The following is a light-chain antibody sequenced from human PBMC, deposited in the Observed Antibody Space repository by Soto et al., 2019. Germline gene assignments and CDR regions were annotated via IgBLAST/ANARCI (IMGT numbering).Light chain of an antibody. V-gene: IGLV2-14*01. Sequence: QSALTQPASVSGSPGQSITISCTGSTSDVGAYNYVSWYKHHPGQAPQLMIYEVSNRPSGVSNRFSGSKSGNTASLTISGRQADDEGDYYCSSKTSSSSPFVFGTGTKLTVL. J-gene: IGLJ1*01. CDR1: TSDVGAYNY. CDR3: SSKTSSSSPFV. CDR2: EVS.